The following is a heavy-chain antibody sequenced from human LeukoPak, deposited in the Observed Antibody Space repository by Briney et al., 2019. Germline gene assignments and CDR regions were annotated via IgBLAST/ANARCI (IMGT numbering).Heavy chain of an antibody. Sequence: GASVKVSCKASGYTFTSYGISWVRQAPGQGLEWMGWISAYNGNTNYAQKLQGRVTMTTDTSTSTAYMELRSLRSDDTAVYYCAREVNYYDSSGYYQTFYYYGMDVWAKGPRSPSP. V-gene: IGHV1-18*01. J-gene: IGHJ6*02. CDR3: AREVNYYDSSGYYQTFYYYGMDV. CDR1: GYTFTSYG. CDR2: ISAYNGNT. D-gene: IGHD3-22*01.